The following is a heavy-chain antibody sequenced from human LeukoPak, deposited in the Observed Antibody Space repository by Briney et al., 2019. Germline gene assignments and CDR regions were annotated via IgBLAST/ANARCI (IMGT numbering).Heavy chain of an antibody. CDR2: INDSGST. CDR1: GESLSGNY. Sequence: SETLSLTCAVYGESLSGNYWSWIRQPPGKGLEWIGEINDSGSTNYNPSLRSRVTISADTSKNQFSLKLSSVTAADTAVYYCARVGGSSSIYWSFDLWGRGSLVTVSS. J-gene: IGHJ2*01. V-gene: IGHV4-34*01. CDR3: ARVGGSSSIYWSFDL. D-gene: IGHD6-13*01.